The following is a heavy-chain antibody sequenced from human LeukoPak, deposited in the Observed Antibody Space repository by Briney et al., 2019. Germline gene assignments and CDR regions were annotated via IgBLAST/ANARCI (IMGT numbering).Heavy chain of an antibody. Sequence: KTSETLSLTCTVSGGSISSYYWGWIRQPPGKGLEWIGSIYYSGSTYYNPSLKSRVTISVDTSKNQFSLKLSSVTAADTAVYYCARQIGRIAARPRWFDPWGQGTLVTVSS. D-gene: IGHD6-6*01. CDR2: IYYSGST. CDR3: ARQIGRIAARPRWFDP. CDR1: GGSISSYY. J-gene: IGHJ5*02. V-gene: IGHV4-39*01.